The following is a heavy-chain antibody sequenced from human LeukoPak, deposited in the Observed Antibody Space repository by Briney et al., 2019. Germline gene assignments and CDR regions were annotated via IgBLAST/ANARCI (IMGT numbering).Heavy chain of an antibody. CDR3: ARHLRWAEYFQH. Sequence: PSETLSLTCTVSGGSISSYYWSWIRQPPGKGLEWIGYIYYSGSTNYNPSLKSRVTISVDTSKNQFSLKLSSVTAADTSVYYCARHLRWAEYFQHWGQGTLVTVSS. J-gene: IGHJ1*01. CDR1: GGSISSYY. CDR2: IYYSGST. V-gene: IGHV4-59*01.